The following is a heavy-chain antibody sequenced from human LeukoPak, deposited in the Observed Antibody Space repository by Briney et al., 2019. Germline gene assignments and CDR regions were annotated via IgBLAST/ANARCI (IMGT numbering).Heavy chain of an antibody. CDR1: GYTFTSYY. Sequence: ASVKVSCKASGYTFTSYYMHWVRQAPGQGLEWMGIINPSGGSTSYAQKFQGRVTMTRDTSTSTVYMELSSLRSEDTAVYYCARAVPAARKEGNWFDPWGQGTLVTVSS. D-gene: IGHD2-2*01. V-gene: IGHV1-46*01. CDR3: ARAVPAARKEGNWFDP. CDR2: INPSGGST. J-gene: IGHJ5*02.